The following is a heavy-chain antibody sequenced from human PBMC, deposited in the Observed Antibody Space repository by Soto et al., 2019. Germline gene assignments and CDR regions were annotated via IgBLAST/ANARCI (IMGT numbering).Heavy chain of an antibody. CDR2: IYSGGST. J-gene: IGHJ6*02. Sequence: PGGSLRLSCAASGFTVSSNYMSWVRQAPGKGLEWVSVIYSGGSTYYADSVKGRFTISRDNSKNTLYLQMNSLRAEDTAVYYCARPQILTAYYSYYYGMDVWGQGTTVTVSS. CDR1: GFTVSSNY. D-gene: IGHD3-9*01. V-gene: IGHV3-53*01. CDR3: ARPQILTAYYSYYYGMDV.